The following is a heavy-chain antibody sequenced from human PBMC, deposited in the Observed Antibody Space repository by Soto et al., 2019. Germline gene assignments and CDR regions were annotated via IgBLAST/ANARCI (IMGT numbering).Heavy chain of an antibody. CDR3: ARAGDNYNRLDD. CDR2: SSNSGTFS. J-gene: IGHJ4*02. CDR1: GFTFSDYY. D-gene: IGHD1-1*01. Sequence: GWSLRLSCEGSGFTFSDYYISWIRQAPGKGLEWISYSSNSGTFSRYADSVKGRFSISRDNTKNLLYLQMNSLRAEDTAVYYCARAGDNYNRLDDWGQGTPVTVSS. V-gene: IGHV3-11*06.